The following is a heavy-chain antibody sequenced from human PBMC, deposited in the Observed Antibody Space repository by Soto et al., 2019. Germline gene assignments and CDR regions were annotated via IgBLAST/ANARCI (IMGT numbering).Heavy chain of an antibody. CDR1: GGSISSYY. Sequence: QVQLQESGPGLVKPSETLSLTCTVSGGSISSYYWSWIRQPPGKGLEWIGYIYYSGSTNYNPSLKSRVTISVDTSKNQFSLKLSSVTAADTAVYYCASTPGIAAAAYFDYWGQGTLVTVSS. CDR2: IYYSGST. J-gene: IGHJ4*02. D-gene: IGHD6-13*01. V-gene: IGHV4-59*01. CDR3: ASTPGIAAAAYFDY.